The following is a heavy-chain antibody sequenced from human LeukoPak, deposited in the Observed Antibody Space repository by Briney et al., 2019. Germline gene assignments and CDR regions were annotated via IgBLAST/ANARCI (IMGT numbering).Heavy chain of an antibody. CDR2: ISSNGGST. Sequence: PGGSLRLSCAASGFTFSSYAMHWVRQAPGKGLEYVSAISSNGGSTYYANSVKGRFTISRDNSKNTLYLQMGSLRAEDMAVYYCARGGRGILWFGELLVIDYWGQGTLVTVSS. V-gene: IGHV3-64*01. D-gene: IGHD3-10*01. CDR3: ARGGRGILWFGELLVIDY. J-gene: IGHJ4*02. CDR1: GFTFSSYA.